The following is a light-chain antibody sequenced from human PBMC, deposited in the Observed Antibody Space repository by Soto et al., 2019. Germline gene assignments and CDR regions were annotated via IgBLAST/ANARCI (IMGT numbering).Light chain of an antibody. J-gene: IGKJ1*01. CDR2: AAS. Sequence: DIQMTQSPSSLSASLGDRVTITCRASQSISTYLNWYQQKPGKAPNLLIYAASNLQSGVPSQFSGSGSGTDFTLTISSLQPEDFASYYCQQTYSTPRTFGQGTKVEIK. CDR3: QQTYSTPRT. CDR1: QSISTY. V-gene: IGKV1-39*01.